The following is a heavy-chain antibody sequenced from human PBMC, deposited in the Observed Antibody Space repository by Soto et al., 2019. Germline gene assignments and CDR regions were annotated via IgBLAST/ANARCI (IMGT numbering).Heavy chain of an antibody. CDR3: VRRHVSATGIXWFNT. D-gene: IGHD6-13*01. V-gene: IGHV1-3*01. CDR1: GYTFTSYG. Sequence: ASVKVSCKASGYTFTSYGIHWVRQAPGQRXEWMGWINAANGDTKYSPKFQGRVTITRDTSASTAYMELSSLRSEDTAVYYCVRRHVSATGIXWFNTWGQGTLVTVS. J-gene: IGHJ5*02. CDR2: INAANGDT.